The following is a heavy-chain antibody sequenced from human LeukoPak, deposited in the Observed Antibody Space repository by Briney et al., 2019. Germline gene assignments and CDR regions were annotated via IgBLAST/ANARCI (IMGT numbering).Heavy chain of an antibody. D-gene: IGHD3-10*01. CDR2: ISGSGGST. J-gene: IGHJ6*03. CDR3: AKDRYGSGSPAYMDV. CDR1: GFTFSSYA. Sequence: GGSLRLSCAASGFTFSSYAMSWVRQAPGKGLEWVSAISGSGGSTYYADSVKGRFTISRDNSKNTLYLQMNSLRAEDTAVYYCAKDRYGSGSPAYMDVWGKGTTVTISS. V-gene: IGHV3-23*01.